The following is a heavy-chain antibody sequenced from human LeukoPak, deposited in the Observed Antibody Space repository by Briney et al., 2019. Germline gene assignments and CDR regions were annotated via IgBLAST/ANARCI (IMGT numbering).Heavy chain of an antibody. J-gene: IGHJ4*02. V-gene: IGHV3-74*01. CDR1: GFIFSNYY. CDR2: IRGDAIRT. Sequence: PGGSLRLSCAASGFIFSNYYMHWVRQAPGRGPVWVSRIRGDAIRTDYADSVKGRFTISRDNSKNTLYLQMNSLRAEDTAVYYCASLPCSGGSCYADYWGQGTLVTVSS. CDR3: ASLPCSGGSCYADY. D-gene: IGHD2-15*01.